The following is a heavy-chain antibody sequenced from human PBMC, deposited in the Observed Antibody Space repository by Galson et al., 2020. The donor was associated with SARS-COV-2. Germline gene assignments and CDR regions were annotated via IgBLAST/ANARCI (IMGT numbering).Heavy chain of an antibody. CDR1: GFTFSSYA. V-gene: IGHV3-30-3*01. CDR2: ISYDGSNK. CDR3: AREMLAAVAGGFDY. D-gene: IGHD6-19*01. J-gene: IGHJ4*02. Sequence: TGGSLRLSCAASGFTFSSYAMHWVRQAPGKGLEWVAVISYDGSNKYYADSVKGRFTISRDNSKNTLYLQMNSLRAEDTAVYYCAREMLAAVAGGFDYWCQGTPVTVSS.